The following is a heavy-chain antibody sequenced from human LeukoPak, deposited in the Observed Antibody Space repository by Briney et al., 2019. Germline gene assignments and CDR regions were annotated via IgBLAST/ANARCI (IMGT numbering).Heavy chain of an antibody. CDR3: ARDFTIFGVVTATWFDP. Sequence: GGSLGLSCAASGFTFSSYGMHWVRQAPGKGLEWVAVIWYDGSNKYYADSVKGRFTISRDNSKNTLYLQMNSLRAEDTAVYYCARDFTIFGVVTATWFDPWGQGTLVTVSS. CDR2: IWYDGSNK. V-gene: IGHV3-33*01. D-gene: IGHD3-3*01. J-gene: IGHJ5*02. CDR1: GFTFSSYG.